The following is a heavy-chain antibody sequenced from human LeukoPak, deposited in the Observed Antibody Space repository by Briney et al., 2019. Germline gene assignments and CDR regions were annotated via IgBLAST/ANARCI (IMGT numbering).Heavy chain of an antibody. J-gene: IGHJ4*02. CDR3: AKTGWELPYFDY. Sequence: PGRSLRLSCAASGFTFSSYGMHWVRQAPGKGLEWVAVVSYDGSNKYYADSVKGRFTISRDNSKNTLYLQMNSLRAEDTAVYYCAKTGWELPYFDYWGQGTLVTVSS. V-gene: IGHV3-30*18. D-gene: IGHD1-26*01. CDR1: GFTFSSYG. CDR2: VSYDGSNK.